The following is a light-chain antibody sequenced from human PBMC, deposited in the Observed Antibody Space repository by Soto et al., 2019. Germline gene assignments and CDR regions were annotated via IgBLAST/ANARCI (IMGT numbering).Light chain of an antibody. CDR2: AAS. V-gene: IGKV1-39*01. CDR3: QQSYSTSIT. J-gene: IGKJ5*01. CDR1: QSISSY. Sequence: DIQMTQSPSSLSASVGDRVTITCRASQSISSYLNWYQQKPGKAPKLLIYAASSLQSGVPSRFSGSGSGTDFTLTISSLQPEDFATCYCQQSYSTSITFGQGTRLEMK.